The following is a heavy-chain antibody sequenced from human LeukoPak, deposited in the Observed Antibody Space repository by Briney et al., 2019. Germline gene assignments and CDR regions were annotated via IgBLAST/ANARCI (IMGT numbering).Heavy chain of an antibody. CDR2: IWYDGSNK. D-gene: IGHD2-15*01. J-gene: IGHJ6*03. CDR3: VRETGTIGYYMDV. Sequence: PGGSLRLSCAASGFTFSSYGMHWVRQAPGKGLEWVAVIWYDGSNKYYADSVEGRFTISRDNAKNTLYLQMNGLRAEDTAIYYCVRETGTIGYYMDVWGKGTTVTVSS. V-gene: IGHV3-33*01. CDR1: GFTFSSYG.